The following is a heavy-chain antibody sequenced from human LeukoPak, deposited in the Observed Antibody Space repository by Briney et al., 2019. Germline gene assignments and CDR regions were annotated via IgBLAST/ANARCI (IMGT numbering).Heavy chain of an antibody. CDR3: ARQDSPWRN. Sequence: PSETLSLTCSVSGGSISSGPYFWSWIRQSPGQGLEWIGYIWPSGSTNYNPSLSGRVAISLDKSRNHFTLMVTAVTAADTAVYYCARQDSPWRNWGQGTLVIVSS. D-gene: IGHD5-18*01. CDR1: GGSISSGPYF. V-gene: IGHV4-30-2*06. CDR2: IWPSGST. J-gene: IGHJ4*02.